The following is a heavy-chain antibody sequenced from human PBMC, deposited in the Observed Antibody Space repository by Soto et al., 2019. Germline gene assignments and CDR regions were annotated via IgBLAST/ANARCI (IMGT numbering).Heavy chain of an antibody. CDR3: ARTPSYNWNYFDY. V-gene: IGHV3-30-3*01. Sequence: GGSLRLSCAASGFTFSSYAMHWVRQAPGKGLEYVSVISYDGSNKYYADSVKGRFTISRDNSKNTLYLQMNSLRAEDTAVYYCARTPSYNWNYFDYWGQGTLVTVSS. J-gene: IGHJ4*02. CDR2: ISYDGSNK. CDR1: GFTFSSYA. D-gene: IGHD1-20*01.